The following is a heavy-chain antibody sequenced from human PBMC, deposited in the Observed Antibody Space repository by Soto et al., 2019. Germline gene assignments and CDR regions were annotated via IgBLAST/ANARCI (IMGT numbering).Heavy chain of an antibody. D-gene: IGHD1-26*01. J-gene: IGHJ5*02. CDR3: ARGGVGSTSNWFDP. V-gene: IGHV1-18*01. CDR1: GYIFTSYG. CDR2: ITAYSGNT. Sequence: QVQLVQSGPEVKEPGASVQVSCKTSGYIFTSYGVSWVRQAPGQGLEWMGWITAYSGNTHYAEKFQDRVTMTTDTSTRTFYLDLRSLRSDDTAVYYCARGGVGSTSNWFDPWGQGTLVTVTS.